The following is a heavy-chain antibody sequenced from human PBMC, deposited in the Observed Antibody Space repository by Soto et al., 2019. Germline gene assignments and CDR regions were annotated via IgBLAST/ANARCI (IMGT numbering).Heavy chain of an antibody. CDR3: ARGGAGSGYYLFDS. CDR2: IYQSGST. CDR1: GGSISSGGYS. J-gene: IGHJ4*02. V-gene: IGHV4-30-2*01. Sequence: QLQLQESGSRLVKPSQTLSLTCAVSGGSISSGGYSWTWIRQPPGKGLEWIGYIYQSGSTYYNASLKSRVTISVDRSKNPFSMELSSVTAADTAVYYCARGGAGSGYYLFDSWGQGTLVTVSS. D-gene: IGHD3-22*01.